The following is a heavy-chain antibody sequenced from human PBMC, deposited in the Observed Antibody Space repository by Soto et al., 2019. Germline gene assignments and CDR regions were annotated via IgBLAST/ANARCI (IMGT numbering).Heavy chain of an antibody. D-gene: IGHD3-16*01. Sequence: SVFNVMSYWISWVRQAPGKGLEWVASIKEDGSEIYYLHSVRGRFSISRDSAGNALHLTMNYLSAEDTGVYFCARDIGFDYVNWGQGTLVTVSS. CDR3: ARDIGFDYVN. CDR2: IKEDGSEI. CDR1: VFNVMSYW. V-gene: IGHV3-7*01. J-gene: IGHJ4*02.